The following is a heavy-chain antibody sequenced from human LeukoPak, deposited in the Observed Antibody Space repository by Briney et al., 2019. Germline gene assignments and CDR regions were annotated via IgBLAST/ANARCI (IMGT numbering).Heavy chain of an antibody. J-gene: IGHJ5*02. CDR2: ISGSGGST. V-gene: IGHV3-23*01. Sequence: GGSLRLSCAASGFTFSSYAMNWVRQAPGKGPEWVSVISGSGGSTYYADSVKGRFTISRDNAKNSLYLQMNSLRAEDTSVYYCARDTNGDGWFDPWGQGTLVTVSS. D-gene: IGHD4-17*01. CDR1: GFTFSSYA. CDR3: ARDTNGDGWFDP.